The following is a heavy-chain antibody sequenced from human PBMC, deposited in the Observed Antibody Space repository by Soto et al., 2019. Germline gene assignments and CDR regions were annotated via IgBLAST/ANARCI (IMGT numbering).Heavy chain of an antibody. J-gene: IGHJ4*02. CDR3: ASIDGYNDDY. CDR1: GGTFSSYT. Sequence: QVQLVQSGAEVKKPGSSVKVSCKASGGTFSSYTLSWVRQAPGQGLEWMGRIIPILGIANYAQKFQGRVTITADKSTSTAYMALSSLRSEDTAVYYCASIDGYNDDYWGQGTLVTVSS. CDR2: IIPILGIA. V-gene: IGHV1-69*02. D-gene: IGHD5-18*01.